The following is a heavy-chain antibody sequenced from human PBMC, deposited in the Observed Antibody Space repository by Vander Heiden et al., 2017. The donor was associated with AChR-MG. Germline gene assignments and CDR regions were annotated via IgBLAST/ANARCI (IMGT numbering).Heavy chain of an antibody. V-gene: IGHV1-18*01. CDR1: GYTCTSYR. CDR3: ARGISSRYCSGGSCYGSRYYGMDV. J-gene: IGHJ6*02. Sequence: VQLVLSGAEVKKPAASVKVCCKASGYTCTSYRISWVRQAPGQGLEWMGWISAYNGNKNYAQKLQGRVTMTTDTSTSTAYMELRSLRSDDTAVYYCARGISSRYCSGGSCYGSRYYGMDVWGQGTTVTVSS. D-gene: IGHD2-15*01. CDR2: ISAYNGNK.